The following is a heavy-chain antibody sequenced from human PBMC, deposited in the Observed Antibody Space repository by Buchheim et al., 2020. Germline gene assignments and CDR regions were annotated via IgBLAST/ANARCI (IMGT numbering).Heavy chain of an antibody. V-gene: IGHV3-7*01. D-gene: IGHD3-3*01. CDR1: GFTFSSYC. Sequence: EVQLVESGGGLVQPGGSLRLSCAASGFTFSSYCMSWVRQAPGKGLEWVANIKQDGSEKYYVDSVKGRFTISRDNAKNSLYLQMNSPRAEDTAVYYCARDFSSYYYYGMDVWGQGTT. J-gene: IGHJ6*02. CDR3: ARDFSSYYYYGMDV. CDR2: IKQDGSEK.